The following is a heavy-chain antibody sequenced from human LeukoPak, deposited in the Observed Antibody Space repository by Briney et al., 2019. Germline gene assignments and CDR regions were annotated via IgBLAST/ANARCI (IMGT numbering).Heavy chain of an antibody. CDR2: IIPIFGTA. CDR1: GGTFSSYA. V-gene: IGHV1-69*13. J-gene: IGHJ6*03. Sequence: GASAKVSCKASGGTFSSYAISWVRQAPGQGLEWMGGIIPIFGTANYAQKFQGRVTITADESTSTAYMELSSLRSEDTAVYYCARQQPSYYYYYMDVWGKGTTVTVSS. CDR3: ARQQPSYYYYYMDV. D-gene: IGHD6-13*01.